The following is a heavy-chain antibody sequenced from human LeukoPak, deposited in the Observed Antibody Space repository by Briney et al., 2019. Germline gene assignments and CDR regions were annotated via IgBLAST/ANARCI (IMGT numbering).Heavy chain of an antibody. J-gene: IGHJ4*02. CDR2: IYPGDSDT. CDR3: ARHTNDYGGYGDY. CDR1: GYRFTSYW. V-gene: IGHV5-51*01. D-gene: IGHD4-23*01. Sequence: PGESLKISCKGSGYRFTSYWIGWVRQMPGKGLEWMGIIYPGDSDTRYSPSFQGQVTISADKSISAAYLQWSSPKASDTAMYYCARHTNDYGGYGDYWGQGTLVTVSS.